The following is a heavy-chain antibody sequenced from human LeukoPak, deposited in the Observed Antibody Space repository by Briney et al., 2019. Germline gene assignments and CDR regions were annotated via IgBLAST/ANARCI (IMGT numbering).Heavy chain of an antibody. V-gene: IGHV7-4-1*02. J-gene: IGHJ4*02. CDR3: VRGIDTTSYFNY. Sequence: EASVKVSCTASGYTFSTFPINWVRQAPGQGLEWMGWINTNTGSPTYAQGLTGRFVFSLDTSVSTAFLQINSLKAEDTALYYCVRGIDTTSYFNYWGQGTLVTVSS. D-gene: IGHD3-22*01. CDR2: INTNTGSP. CDR1: GYTFSTFP.